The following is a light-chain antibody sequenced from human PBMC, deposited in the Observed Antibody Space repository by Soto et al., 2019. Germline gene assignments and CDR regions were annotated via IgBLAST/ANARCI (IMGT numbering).Light chain of an antibody. CDR1: STGVGRYNY. V-gene: IGLV2-14*01. J-gene: IGLJ1*01. CDR3: TSYTSDRTYV. CDR2: DVS. Sequence: QSVLTQPASLSGSPGQSITLSCTGTSTGVGRYNYVSWYQQHPGKAPKLMVYDVSNRPSWVSNRFSGSKSGITASLTISGLQAEDEADYYCTSYTSDRTYVFGTGTKVTVL.